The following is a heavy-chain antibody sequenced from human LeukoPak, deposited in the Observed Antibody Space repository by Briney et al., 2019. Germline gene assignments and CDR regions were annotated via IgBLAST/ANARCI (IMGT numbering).Heavy chain of an antibody. CDR3: TKDLMTGFSNGWHFGS. D-gene: IGHD6-19*01. J-gene: IGHJ4*02. Sequence: GGSLRLSCAASGCTFKSFAMSWVRQAPGKGLEWVAVTSGDEDSTHYAESVRGRFIISTDNSKSSLYLQMNSLRAEDTAVYYCTKDLMTGFSNGWHFGSWGQGTLVTVSS. CDR2: TSGDEDST. V-gene: IGHV3-23*01. CDR1: GCTFKSFA.